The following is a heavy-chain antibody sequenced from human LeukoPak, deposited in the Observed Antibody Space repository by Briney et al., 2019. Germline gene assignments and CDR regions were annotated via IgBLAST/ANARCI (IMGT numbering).Heavy chain of an antibody. J-gene: IGHJ5*02. CDR2: VYDSGST. Sequence: PSETLSLTRTVSGGSISGHYWSWIRRPPGKRLEWIGYVYDSGSTNYNPSLSSRVTISLDTSKNQFSLKLTSVTAADTAVYYCARLSGKWTWGQGTLVTVSS. D-gene: IGHD1-26*01. V-gene: IGHV4-59*11. CDR1: GGSISGHY. CDR3: ARLSGKWT.